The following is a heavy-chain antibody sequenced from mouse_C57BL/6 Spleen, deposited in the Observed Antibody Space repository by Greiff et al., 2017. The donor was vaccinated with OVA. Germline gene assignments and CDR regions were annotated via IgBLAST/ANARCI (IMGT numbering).Heavy chain of an antibody. V-gene: IGHV1-20*01. CDR1: GYSFTGYF. J-gene: IGHJ1*03. CDR3: APLYYGSSYWYFDV. Sequence: EVKLVESGPELVKPGDSVKISCKASGYSFTGYFMNWVMQSHGKSLEWIGRINPYNGDTFYNQKFKGKATLTVDKSSSTAHMELRSLTSEDSAVYYCAPLYYGSSYWYFDVWGTGTTVTVSS. CDR2: INPYNGDT. D-gene: IGHD1-1*01.